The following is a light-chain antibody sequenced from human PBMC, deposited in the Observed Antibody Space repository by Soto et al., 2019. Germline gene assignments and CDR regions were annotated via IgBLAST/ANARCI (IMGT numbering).Light chain of an antibody. CDR3: QQYSAYPLT. V-gene: IGKV1-5*03. Sequence: DIQLTKSHSSLSASVGNRVTITSRASQNINGYLAWYQQKPGKPPKLMIYWASSLISGVPSRFTGGESGTEFTLTISSLQPDDFATYYCQQYSAYPLTFGGGTKV. CDR2: WAS. CDR1: QNINGY. J-gene: IGKJ4*01.